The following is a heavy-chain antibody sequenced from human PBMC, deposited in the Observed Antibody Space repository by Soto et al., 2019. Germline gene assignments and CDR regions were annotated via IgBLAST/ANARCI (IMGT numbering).Heavy chain of an antibody. V-gene: IGHV4-31*03. CDR2: IYYNRNT. CDR1: GGSISSGNYY. J-gene: IGHJ5*02. CDR3: ARSGVVPAAKWFDP. Sequence: QVQLQESGPGLVKTSQTLSLTCTVSGGSISSGNYYWCWIRQHPGKGPEWIGHIYYNRNTYYNPSLKSRVTISLDTSRNQFSLSLSSVTAADTAVYYCARSGVVPAAKWFDPWGQGTLVTVSS. D-gene: IGHD2-2*01.